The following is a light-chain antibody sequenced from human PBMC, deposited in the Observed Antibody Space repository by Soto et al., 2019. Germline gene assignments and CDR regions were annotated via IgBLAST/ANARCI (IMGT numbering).Light chain of an antibody. V-gene: IGLV1-47*01. Sequence: QSVLTQPPSASGTPGQRVTISCSGSTSNIGSKFVYWYQQNPGTAPKLLIYANDQRPSGVPDRFSGSKSGTSASLAISGLRSEDEADYYCAAWDGTLSAWVFGGGTQLTVL. J-gene: IGLJ3*02. CDR1: TSNIGSKF. CDR3: AAWDGTLSAWV. CDR2: AND.